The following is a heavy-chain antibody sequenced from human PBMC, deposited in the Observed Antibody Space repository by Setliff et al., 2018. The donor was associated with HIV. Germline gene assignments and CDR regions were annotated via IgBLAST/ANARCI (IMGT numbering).Heavy chain of an antibody. J-gene: IGHJ3*01. CDR3: GRVQMAYAAFDV. CDR1: GGSISTYY. V-gene: IGHV4-59*01. Sequence: SETLSLTCTVSGGSISTYYWSWIRQPPGKGLEWIGSIYFTGSSDNNPSLKSRVTLSVDTSKHQFSLKLSSVTAADTAVYYCGRVQMAYAAFDVWGQRTMVTVSS. CDR2: IYFTGSS. D-gene: IGHD4-17*01.